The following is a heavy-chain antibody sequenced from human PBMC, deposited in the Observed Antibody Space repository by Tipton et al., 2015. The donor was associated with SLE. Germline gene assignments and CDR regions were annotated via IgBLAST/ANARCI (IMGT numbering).Heavy chain of an antibody. D-gene: IGHD4-17*01. Sequence: TLSLTCTVSGGSISSSSYYWGWIRQPPGKGLEWIGSIYYSGSTYYNPSLKSRVTISVDTSKNQFSLKLSSVTAADTAVYYCARGGYGDYMDYWCEGPLVTVSS. CDR3: ARGGYGDYMDY. CDR1: GGSISSSSYY. CDR2: IYYSGST. J-gene: IGHJ4*02. V-gene: IGHV4-39*07.